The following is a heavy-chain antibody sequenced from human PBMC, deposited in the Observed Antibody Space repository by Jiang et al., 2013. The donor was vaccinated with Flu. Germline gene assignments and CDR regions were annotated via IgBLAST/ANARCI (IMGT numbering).Heavy chain of an antibody. CDR2: IFSNDEK. Sequence: KPTQTLTLTCTVSGFSLSNARMGVSWIRQPPGKALEWLAHIFSNDEKSYSTSLKSRLTISKDTSKSQVVLTMTNMDPVDTATYYCARIPSEWGIAARYWYFDLWGRGTLVTVSS. V-gene: IGHV2-26*01. J-gene: IGHJ2*01. D-gene: IGHD6-6*01. CDR1: GFSLSNARMG. CDR3: ARIPSEWGIAARYWYFDL.